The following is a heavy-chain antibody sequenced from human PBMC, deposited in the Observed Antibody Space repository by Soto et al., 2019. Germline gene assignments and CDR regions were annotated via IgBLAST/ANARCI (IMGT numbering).Heavy chain of an antibody. CDR2: ISHRGTA. V-gene: IGHV4-31*03. J-gene: IGHJ5*02. D-gene: IGHD6-13*01. Sequence: PSETLSLTCTVSGGSISSGAYYWGWLRQHPGKGLEWIGYISHRGTAYYTPSLKSRVSLSVDPSKSQFSLNVTSLTAADTAVYYCARVSATGTRWFDPWGPGTLVTVCS. CDR3: ARVSATGTRWFDP. CDR1: GGSISSGAYY.